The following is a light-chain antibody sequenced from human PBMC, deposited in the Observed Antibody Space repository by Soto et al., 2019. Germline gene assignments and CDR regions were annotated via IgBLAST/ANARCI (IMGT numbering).Light chain of an antibody. V-gene: IGKV3-20*01. Sequence: EIVLTQSPGTLSLSPGERATLSCRASQTVSSSYLAWYQQQPGQAPRLLIYGASSRPTGVPDRFSGSGSGTEYTLTISRLEPEDFAVYYCQQCGSSLFTFGGGTK. CDR1: QTVSSSY. CDR3: QQCGSSLFT. CDR2: GAS. J-gene: IGKJ4*01.